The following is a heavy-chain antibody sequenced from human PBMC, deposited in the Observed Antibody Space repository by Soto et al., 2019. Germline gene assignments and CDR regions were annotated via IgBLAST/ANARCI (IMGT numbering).Heavy chain of an antibody. J-gene: IGHJ4*02. CDR3: AHRPHRPYSRSDYYAFED. CDR2: IYWNDDK. CDR1: GFSLSTSGVG. Sequence: AVPTLVNPTQTLTLTCTFSGFSLSTSGVGVGWIRQPPGKALEWLALIYWNDDKRYSPSLKSRLTITKDTSKNQVVLTMTNMDNVDKATYYCAHRPHRPYSRSDYYAFEDWGQGTLVTVSA. D-gene: IGHD6-13*01. V-gene: IGHV2-5*01.